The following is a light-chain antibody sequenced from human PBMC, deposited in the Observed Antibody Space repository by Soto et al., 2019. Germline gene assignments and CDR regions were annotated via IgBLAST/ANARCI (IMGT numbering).Light chain of an antibody. Sequence: QSVLTQPPSASGTPGQRVTISCSGSSSNIGSNTVSWYQQLPGTAPKLLMYSDNQRPSGVPDRFSGSKSGTSASLAISGLQSEDEADYYCAAWDDSLNGLYVFGPGTKLTVL. J-gene: IGLJ1*01. CDR1: SSNIGSNT. CDR3: AAWDDSLNGLYV. V-gene: IGLV1-44*01. CDR2: SDN.